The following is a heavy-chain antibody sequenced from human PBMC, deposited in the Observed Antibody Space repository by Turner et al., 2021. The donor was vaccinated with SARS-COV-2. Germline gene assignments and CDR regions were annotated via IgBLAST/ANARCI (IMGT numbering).Heavy chain of an antibody. CDR3: ARGFAYGSGSYYNVFDY. J-gene: IGHJ4*02. V-gene: IGHV4-34*01. CDR2: INHSGST. D-gene: IGHD3-10*01. Sequence: QVQLQQWGAGLLKPSETLSLTCAVYGGSFSGYYWSWIRQPPGKGLEWIGEINHSGSTNYTPSLKSRVTISVDTSKNQFSLKLSSVTAADTAVYYCARGFAYGSGSYYNVFDYWGQGTLVTVSS. CDR1: GGSFSGYY.